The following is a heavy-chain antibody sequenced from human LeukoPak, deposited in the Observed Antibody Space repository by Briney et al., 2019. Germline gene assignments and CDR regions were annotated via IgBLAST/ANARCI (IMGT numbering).Heavy chain of an antibody. CDR3: ARSVVRGEGYYYYGMEV. Sequence: SVTVSCKASGGTLSSHIISGVRQAPGQGLEWMGGIFPIFGTAHYAQKFQGRVTITADKSTSTAYMELSSMRSEDTAVNYCARSVVRGEGYYYYGMEVWGKGTTVTVSS. CDR1: GGTLSSHI. J-gene: IGHJ6*04. CDR2: IFPIFGTA. D-gene: IGHD3-10*01. V-gene: IGHV1-69*06.